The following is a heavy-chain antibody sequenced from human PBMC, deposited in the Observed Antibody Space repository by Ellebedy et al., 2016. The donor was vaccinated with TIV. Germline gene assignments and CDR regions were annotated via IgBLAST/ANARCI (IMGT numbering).Heavy chain of an antibody. V-gene: IGHV1-8*01. CDR1: GYTFTSYD. J-gene: IGHJ5*02. CDR2: MQPGSGNT. D-gene: IGHD3-10*01. Sequence: AASVKVSCKPSGYTFTSYDINWVRQAPGQGLEYLGWMQPGSGNTGYAQKFEGRVTRTRDTSTGTAYMELNSLRSEDTAVYYCTVGLFDPWGQGTLVTVSS. CDR3: TVGLFDP.